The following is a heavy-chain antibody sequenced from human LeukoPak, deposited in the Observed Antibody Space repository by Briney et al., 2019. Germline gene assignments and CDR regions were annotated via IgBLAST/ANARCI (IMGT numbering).Heavy chain of an antibody. Sequence: PSETLSLTRTVSGGSISSYYWSWIRQPAGKGLEWIGRIYTSGTTNYNPSLKSRVTISVDKSKNQFSLKLSSVTAADTAVYYCASYSSSIRMDVWGKGTTVTVSS. J-gene: IGHJ6*04. D-gene: IGHD6-6*01. V-gene: IGHV4-4*07. CDR1: GGSISSYY. CDR2: IYTSGTT. CDR3: ASYSSSIRMDV.